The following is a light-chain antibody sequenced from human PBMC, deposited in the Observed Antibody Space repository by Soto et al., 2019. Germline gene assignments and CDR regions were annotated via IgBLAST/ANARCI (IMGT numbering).Light chain of an antibody. J-gene: IGKJ4*01. V-gene: IGKV3-15*01. Sequence: EIVTTQSPATLSVSPGERATISCRASQGVSSNLAWYQQNPGQAPRLLIYGASTRATGIPARFSGSGSGTEFTLTISSLQSEDFAVYYCQQYNNWPPLTFGGGTKVEIK. CDR3: QQYNNWPPLT. CDR2: GAS. CDR1: QGVSSN.